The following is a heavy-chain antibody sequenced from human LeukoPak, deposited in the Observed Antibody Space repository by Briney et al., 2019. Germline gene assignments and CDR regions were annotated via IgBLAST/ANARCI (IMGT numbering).Heavy chain of an antibody. CDR2: IYYSGVT. CDR3: ARGGPNSSGWRIDY. J-gene: IGHJ4*02. CDR1: GDSITTYY. Sequence: SETLSLTCTVSGDSITTYYWSWIRQPPGKGLEYIGYIYYSGVTNYQPSLKSRVTMSVDTSKNQFSLKLSSVTAADTAVYYCARGGPNSSGWRIDYWGQGTLVTVSS. D-gene: IGHD6-19*01. V-gene: IGHV4-59*01.